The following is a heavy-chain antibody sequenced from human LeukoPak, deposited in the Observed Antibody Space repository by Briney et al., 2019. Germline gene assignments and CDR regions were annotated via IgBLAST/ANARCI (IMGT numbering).Heavy chain of an antibody. CDR2: ISGSGGST. D-gene: IGHD1-26*01. Sequence: GGSLRLSCAASEFTFSSYAMSWVRQAPGKGLEWVSAISGSGGSTYYADSVKGRFTISRDNSKNTLYLQMNSLRAEDTAVYYCAKDPRIVGVSDFDYWGQGTLVTVSS. V-gene: IGHV3-23*01. CDR1: EFTFSSYA. J-gene: IGHJ4*02. CDR3: AKDPRIVGVSDFDY.